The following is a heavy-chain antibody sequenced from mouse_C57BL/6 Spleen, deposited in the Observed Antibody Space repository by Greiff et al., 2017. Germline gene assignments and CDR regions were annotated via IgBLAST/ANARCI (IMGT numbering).Heavy chain of an antibody. V-gene: IGHV1-53*01. CDR1: GYTFTSYW. CDR2: INPSNGGT. CDR3: ARSGGLRGAWFAY. J-gene: IGHJ3*01. Sequence: VKLQQPGTELVKPGASVKLSCKASGYTFTSYWMHWVKQRPGQGLEWIGNINPSNGGTNYNEKFKSKATLTVDKSSSTAYMQLSSLTSEDSAVYYCARSGGLRGAWFAYWGQGTLVTVSA. D-gene: IGHD2-4*01.